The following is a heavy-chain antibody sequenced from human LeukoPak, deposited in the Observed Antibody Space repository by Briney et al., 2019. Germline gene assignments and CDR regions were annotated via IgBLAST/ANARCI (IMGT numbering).Heavy chain of an antibody. CDR1: GFTFSSYG. V-gene: IGHV3-30*03. CDR3: ARDKIVGATHFDY. D-gene: IGHD1-26*01. J-gene: IGHJ4*02. CDR2: ISYDGSNK. Sequence: GRSLRLSCAASGFTFSSYGMHWVRQAPGKGLEWVAVISYDGSNKYYADSVKGRFTISRDNSKNTLYLQMNSLRVEDTAVYYCARDKIVGATHFDYWGQGTLVTVSS.